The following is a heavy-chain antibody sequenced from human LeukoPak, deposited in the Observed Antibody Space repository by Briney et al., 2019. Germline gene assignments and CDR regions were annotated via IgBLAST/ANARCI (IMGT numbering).Heavy chain of an antibody. V-gene: IGHV3-33*01. CDR1: GFTFSGYG. CDR3: AREWRGSVDAFDI. D-gene: IGHD3-10*01. J-gene: IGHJ3*02. Sequence: PGGSLRLSCAASGFTFSGYGMHWVRQAPGKGVEWVAVIWYDGINKYYGDSVKGRFTISRDSSKNTLYLQMNSLRAEDTAVYYCAREWRGSVDAFDIWGQGTMVTVSS. CDR2: IWYDGINK.